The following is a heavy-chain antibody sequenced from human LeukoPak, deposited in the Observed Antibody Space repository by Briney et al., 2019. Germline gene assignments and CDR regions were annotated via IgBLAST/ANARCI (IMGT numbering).Heavy chain of an antibody. D-gene: IGHD6-13*01. Sequence: GGSLRLSCAASGFSFRNYAMSWVRQAPGKGLEWVSGISNDGAAFYPDSVRGRFAISRDNSKNTLYLQMNNLEVADTAIYYCAKEIAAIGRPAVDSWGQGTLVTVSS. CDR3: AKEIAAIGRPAVDS. CDR1: GFSFRNYA. CDR2: ISNDGAA. J-gene: IGHJ4*02. V-gene: IGHV3-23*01.